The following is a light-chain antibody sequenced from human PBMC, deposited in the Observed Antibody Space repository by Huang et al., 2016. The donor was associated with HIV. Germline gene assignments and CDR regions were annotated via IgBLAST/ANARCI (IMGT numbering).Light chain of an antibody. V-gene: IGKV1-NL1*01. Sequence: DIQMTQSPSSLSASVGDRVTITCRASQGISNSLAWYQQKPGKAPKLLLYAASRLKSGVPSRFSGSGSGTDYTRTISSLQPEDFATYCCQQYYSTPPITVGQGTRLEIK. CDR3: QQYYSTPPIT. CDR2: AAS. CDR1: QGISNS. J-gene: IGKJ5*01.